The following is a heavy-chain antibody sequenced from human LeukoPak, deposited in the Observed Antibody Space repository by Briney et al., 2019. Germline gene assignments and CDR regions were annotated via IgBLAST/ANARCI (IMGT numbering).Heavy chain of an antibody. V-gene: IGHV5-51*01. J-gene: IGHJ4*02. D-gene: IGHD1-1*01. CDR3: ARQPTRWGYRGWVDY. CDR1: GYSFTSYW. CDR2: IYPGDSDT. Sequence: GESLKISCKGSGYSFTSYWIGWVRQMPGKGLEWMGIIYPGDSDTRYSPSFQGQVTISADKSISTAYLQWSSLKASDTAMYYCARQPTRWGYRGWVDYWGQGTLVTVSS.